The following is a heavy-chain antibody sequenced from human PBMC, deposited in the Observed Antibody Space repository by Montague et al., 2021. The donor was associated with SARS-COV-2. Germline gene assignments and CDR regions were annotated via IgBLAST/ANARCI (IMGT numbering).Heavy chain of an antibody. CDR1: GGSITGFS. CDR3: ARTPTRPLSLDS. J-gene: IGHJ5*01. V-gene: IGHV4-4*07. D-gene: IGHD6-6*01. CDR2: VTTSGTT. Sequence: SDTLSLTCAVSGGSITGFSWRWVRQPAGKGLEWIGRVTTSGTTNYSPSLRSRVTMSVDTSKNQFSLNLNPVTAADTAIYYCARTPTRPLSLDSWGQGTLVTVSS.